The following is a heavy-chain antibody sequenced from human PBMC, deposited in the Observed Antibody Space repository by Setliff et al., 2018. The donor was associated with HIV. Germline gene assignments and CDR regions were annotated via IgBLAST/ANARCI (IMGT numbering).Heavy chain of an antibody. Sequence: SETLSLTCTVSDDSISSNYWSWSRQSAGKGLEWVGRIYTGGRTNYNTYLKARVTMSVDTSKNKFYLNLSPVTAADTAVYYCARDRMPMASWVPDKWGQGTLVTVSS. V-gene: IGHV4-4*07. CDR1: DDSISSNY. CDR3: ARDRMPMASWVPDK. J-gene: IGHJ4*02. CDR2: IYTGGRT. D-gene: IGHD2-2*01.